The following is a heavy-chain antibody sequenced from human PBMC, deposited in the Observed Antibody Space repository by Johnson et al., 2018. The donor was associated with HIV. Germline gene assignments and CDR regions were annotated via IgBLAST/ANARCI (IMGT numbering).Heavy chain of an antibody. CDR1: GFTFSSYA. J-gene: IGHJ3*02. V-gene: IGHV3-23*04. Sequence: VQLVESGGGLVQPGGSLRLSCAASGFTFSSYAMSWVRQAPGKGLEWVSAISGSGGSTYYADSVKGRFTISRDNSKNSLYLQMNSLRAEDTAVFYCARDRAEYSTWLDAFDIWGQGTMVTVSS. CDR2: ISGSGGST. D-gene: IGHD6-6*01. CDR3: ARDRAEYSTWLDAFDI.